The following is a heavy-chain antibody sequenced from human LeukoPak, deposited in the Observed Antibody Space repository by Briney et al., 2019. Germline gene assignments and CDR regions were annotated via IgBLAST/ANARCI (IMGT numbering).Heavy chain of an antibody. Sequence: PSETLSLTCAVSGGSISSSNWWSWVRPPPGKGLEWIGEIYHSGSINYNPSLKSRVTISVDRSKNQFSLKLSSVTAADTAVYYCARDSSGSFTGQLDYWGQGTLVTVSS. J-gene: IGHJ4*02. CDR1: GGSISSSNW. D-gene: IGHD1-26*01. CDR3: ARDSSGSFTGQLDY. CDR2: IYHSGSI. V-gene: IGHV4-4*02.